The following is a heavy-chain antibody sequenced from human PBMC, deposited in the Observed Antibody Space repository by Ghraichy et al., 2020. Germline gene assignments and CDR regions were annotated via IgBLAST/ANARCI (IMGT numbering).Heavy chain of an antibody. J-gene: IGHJ6*02. CDR1: GFTFSNYD. Sequence: GGSLNISCAASGFTFSNYDMRWVRQAPVKGLEWVSTVTRNGDTTYADSVRGRFTISRDNSKNTVYLQMSSLRAEDTAVYYCARRIPDRKGMDVWGQGTTVTVSS. D-gene: IGHD6-13*01. CDR3: ARRIPDRKGMDV. CDR2: VTRNGDTT. V-gene: IGHV3-23*01.